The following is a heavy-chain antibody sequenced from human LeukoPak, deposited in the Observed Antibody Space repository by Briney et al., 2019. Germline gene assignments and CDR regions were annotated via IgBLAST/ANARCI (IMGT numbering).Heavy chain of an antibody. CDR1: GFTFSSYG. D-gene: IGHD2/OR15-2a*01. Sequence: GGALRLSCAASGFTFSSYGMHWVRQAPGKGLEWVALIWYDGSNKYYADSVKGRLTISRDNSKNTLYLQMNSLRAEDTAVYYCAREGPRGNSQFDYWGQGTLVTVSS. V-gene: IGHV3-33*01. J-gene: IGHJ4*02. CDR3: AREGPRGNSQFDY. CDR2: IWYDGSNK.